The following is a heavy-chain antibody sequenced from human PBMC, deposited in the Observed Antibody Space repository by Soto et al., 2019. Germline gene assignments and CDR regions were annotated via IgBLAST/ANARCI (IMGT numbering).Heavy chain of an antibody. CDR3: ATHSAGRTLALRGCFDT. CDR1: GGTFSSYA. CDR2: IIPIFGTA. V-gene: IGHV1-69*06. J-gene: IGHJ5*02. Sequence: SVKVSCKASGGTFSSYAISWVRQAPGQGLEWMGGIIPIFGTANYAQKFQGRVTITADKSTSTAYMELSSLRSEDTAVYYCATHSAGRTLALRGCFDTWGQGTLVTVSS. D-gene: IGHD1-26*01.